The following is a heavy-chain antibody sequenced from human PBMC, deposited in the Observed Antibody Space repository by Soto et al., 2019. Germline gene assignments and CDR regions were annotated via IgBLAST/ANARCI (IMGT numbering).Heavy chain of an antibody. CDR1: GGTFSSYA. Sequence: ASVKVSCKASGGTFSSYAISWVRQAPGQGLEWMGGIIPIFGTANYAQKFQGRVTITADESTSIAYMELRSLRSDDTAVYYCATIAAAGTEGYFDYWGQGTLVTVSS. D-gene: IGHD6-13*01. CDR2: IIPIFGTA. CDR3: ATIAAAGTEGYFDY. V-gene: IGHV1-69*13. J-gene: IGHJ4*02.